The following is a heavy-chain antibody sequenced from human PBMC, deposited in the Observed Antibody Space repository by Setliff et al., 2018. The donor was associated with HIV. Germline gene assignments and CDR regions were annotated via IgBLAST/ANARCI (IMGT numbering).Heavy chain of an antibody. J-gene: IGHJ4*02. CDR2: ITAKFNGYVK. CDR3: VRAAAGLDI. V-gene: IGHV3-72*01. Sequence: PGGSLRLSCVGSGFTFNGYAMNWVRQAPGKGLEWVGRITAKFNGYVKEYAASVQGRFTISRDDSKDSLFLQMNNLKTEDTAVYYCVRAAAGLDIWSQGIRVTVSS. CDR1: GFTFNGYA.